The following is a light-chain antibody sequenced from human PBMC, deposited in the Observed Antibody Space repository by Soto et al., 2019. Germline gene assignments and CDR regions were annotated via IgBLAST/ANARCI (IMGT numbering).Light chain of an antibody. Sequence: DLVMTQSPDSLAVSLGERATINCKSSQSVLYSSNNKNYLAWYQQKPGQPPKLLIYWASTRESGVPDRFSGSWSGTDFTLTISSLQAADVAVYYCQQYYSTRTFGQGTK. V-gene: IGKV4-1*01. J-gene: IGKJ1*01. CDR3: QQYYSTRT. CDR2: WAS. CDR1: QSVLYSSNNKNY.